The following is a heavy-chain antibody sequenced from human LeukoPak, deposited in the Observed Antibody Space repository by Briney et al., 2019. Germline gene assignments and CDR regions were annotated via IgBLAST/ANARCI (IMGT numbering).Heavy chain of an antibody. J-gene: IGHJ4*02. CDR1: GGSFSGYY. V-gene: IGHV4-34*01. Sequence: PSETLSLTCAVYGGSFSGYYWSWIRQPPGKGLEWIGEINHSGSTNYNPSLKSRVTISVDTSKNQFSLKLSSVTAADTAVYYCARHRYGDYVGPYFDYWGQGTLVTVSS. D-gene: IGHD4-17*01. CDR2: INHSGST. CDR3: ARHRYGDYVGPYFDY.